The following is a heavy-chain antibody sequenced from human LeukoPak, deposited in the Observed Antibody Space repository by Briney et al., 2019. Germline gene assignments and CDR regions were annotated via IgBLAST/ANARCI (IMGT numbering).Heavy chain of an antibody. CDR1: GFTFSSYA. CDR2: ISYDGSNK. J-gene: IGHJ4*02. Sequence: PGRSLRLSCAASGFTFSSYAMHWVRQAPGKGLEWVAVISYDGSNKYYADSVKGRFTISRDNAKNSLYLQMNSLRAEDTAVYYCARVGSYDSSGYYFSYWGQGTLVTVSS. D-gene: IGHD3-22*01. CDR3: ARVGSYDSSGYYFSY. V-gene: IGHV3-30*04.